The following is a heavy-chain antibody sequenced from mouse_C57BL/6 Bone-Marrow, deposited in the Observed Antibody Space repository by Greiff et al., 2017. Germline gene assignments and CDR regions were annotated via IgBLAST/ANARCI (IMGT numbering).Heavy chain of an antibody. J-gene: IGHJ4*01. CDR2: IDPENGDT. Sequence: VQLQQSGAELVRPGASVKLSCTASGFNIKDDYMHWVKQRPEQGLEWIGRIDPENGDTEYASKFQGQATITADTSSNTAYLQLSSLTSEDTAVYYCTTRYYYGSSPYYAMDYGGQGTSVTGSS. V-gene: IGHV14-4*01. CDR1: GFNIKDDY. CDR3: TTRYYYGSSPYYAMDY. D-gene: IGHD1-1*01.